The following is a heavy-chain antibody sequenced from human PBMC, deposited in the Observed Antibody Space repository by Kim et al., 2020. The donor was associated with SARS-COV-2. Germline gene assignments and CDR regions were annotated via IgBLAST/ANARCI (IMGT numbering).Heavy chain of an antibody. CDR2: INHSGST. CDR1: GGSFSGYY. J-gene: IGHJ4*02. Sequence: SETLSLTCAVYGGSFSGYYWSWIRQPPGKGLEWIGEINHSGSTNYNPSLKSRVTISVDTSKNQFSLKLSSVTAADTAVYYCARQDSSSSDWGQGTLVTVSS. V-gene: IGHV4-34*01. D-gene: IGHD6-13*01. CDR3: ARQDSSSSD.